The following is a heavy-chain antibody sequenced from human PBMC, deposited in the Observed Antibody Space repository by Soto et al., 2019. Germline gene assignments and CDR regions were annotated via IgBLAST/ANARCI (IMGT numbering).Heavy chain of an antibody. Sequence: EVQLVESGGGLVKPGESLRLSCEASGFTFSSDSMSWIRQAPGKGLEWVSSVSSSGRHKYYSDSVKGRFTISRDNAKNSLDLQMDSLSAEDTAVYYGARRHCTTGVCPFDYRGQGTLVTVS. J-gene: IGHJ4*02. V-gene: IGHV3-21*01. CDR3: ARRHCTTGVCPFDY. CDR1: GFTFSSDS. CDR2: VSSSGRHK. D-gene: IGHD2-8*01.